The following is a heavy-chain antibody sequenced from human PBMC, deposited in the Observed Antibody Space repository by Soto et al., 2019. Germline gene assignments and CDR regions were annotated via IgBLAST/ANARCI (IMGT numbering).Heavy chain of an antibody. J-gene: IGHJ3*01. CDR2: ISASGGRT. CDR1: GFTFSSYA. D-gene: IGHD1-26*01. V-gene: IGHV3-23*01. Sequence: GGSLRLSCAASGFTFSSYAMSWVRQAPGKGLEWVSGISASGGRTYYADSVKGRFTVSRDNSKNTMYLQMNSLRVEDTAVYKCAKDWDLLRAFDLWGQGTMVTVSS. CDR3: AKDWDLLRAFDL.